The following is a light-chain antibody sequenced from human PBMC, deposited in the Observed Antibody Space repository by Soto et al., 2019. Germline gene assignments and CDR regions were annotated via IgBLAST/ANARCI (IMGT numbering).Light chain of an antibody. CDR1: SSNIGSNI. CDR2: SNN. CDR3: AAWDDSLNGPV. J-gene: IGLJ2*01. Sequence: QSALTQPPSASGTPGQRVTISCSGGSSNIGSNIVNWYQQLPGAAPKLLIYSNNQRPSGVPDRFSGSKSGTSASLAISGLQSEDEAHYYCAAWDDSLNGPVFGGGTKVTVL. V-gene: IGLV1-44*01.